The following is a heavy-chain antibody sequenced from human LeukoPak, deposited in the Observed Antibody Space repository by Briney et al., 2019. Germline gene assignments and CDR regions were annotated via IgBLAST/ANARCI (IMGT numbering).Heavy chain of an antibody. Sequence: GGTLRLSCGASGLTFSTYGMTWVRQAPGKGLEWVSGMSDSGTNTYYADSVKGRFTISRDNSKNTLYLQMNSLRAEDTAVYYCARDLAWGAFDYWGQGTLVSVSS. V-gene: IGHV3-23*01. D-gene: IGHD7-27*01. J-gene: IGHJ4*02. CDR2: MSDSGTNT. CDR3: ARDLAWGAFDY. CDR1: GLTFSTYG.